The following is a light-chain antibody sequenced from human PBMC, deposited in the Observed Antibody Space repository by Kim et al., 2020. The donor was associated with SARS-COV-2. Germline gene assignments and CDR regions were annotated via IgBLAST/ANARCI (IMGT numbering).Light chain of an antibody. CDR1: QTVSRSD. J-gene: IGKJ4*01. CDR2: GAC. V-gene: IGKV3-20*01. Sequence: ATRACGASQTVSRSDLGRVDLAWYQQKAGQAPRLLIYGACIRATGIPDRFSGSGSGTDFTLTISRLEPEDVAVYYCHQYGSSPLTFGGGTKVDIK. CDR3: HQYGSSPLT.